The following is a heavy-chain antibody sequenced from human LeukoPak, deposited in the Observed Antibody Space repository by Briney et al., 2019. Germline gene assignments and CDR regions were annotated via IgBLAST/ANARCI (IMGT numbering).Heavy chain of an antibody. D-gene: IGHD5-18*01. Sequence: PSETLSLTCTVSGGSISSYYWSWIRQPPGKGLEWIGYIYYSGSTNYNPSLKSRVTISVDTSKNQFSLKLSSVPAADTAVYYCARGRGYSYVIDAFDIWGQGTMVTVSS. CDR3: ARGRGYSYVIDAFDI. V-gene: IGHV4-59*01. CDR2: IYYSGST. CDR1: GGSISSYY. J-gene: IGHJ3*02.